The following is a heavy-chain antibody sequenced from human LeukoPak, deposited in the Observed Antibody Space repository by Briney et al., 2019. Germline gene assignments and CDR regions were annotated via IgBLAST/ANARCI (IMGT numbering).Heavy chain of an antibody. CDR2: IYYSGST. J-gene: IGHJ4*02. CDR3: ARRQTESGWYGPFDY. V-gene: IGHV4-59*12. Sequence: SETLSLTCTVSGGSISSYYWSWIRQPPGKGLEWIGYIYYSGSTYYNPSLKSRVTISVDTSKNQFSLKLSSVTAADTAVYYCARRQTESGWYGPFDYWGQGTLVTVSS. D-gene: IGHD6-19*01. CDR1: GGSISSYY.